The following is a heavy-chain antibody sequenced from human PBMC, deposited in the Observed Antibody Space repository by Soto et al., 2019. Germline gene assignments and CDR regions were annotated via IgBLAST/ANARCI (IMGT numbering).Heavy chain of an antibody. CDR2: ISGSGGST. D-gene: IGHD1-7*01. CDR1: GFTFSSYA. J-gene: IGHJ4*02. Sequence: GGSLRLSCAASGFTFSSYAMSWVRQAPGKGLEWVSAISGSGGSTYYADSVKGRFTISRDNSKNTLYLQMNSLRAEDTAVYYCAKGPSRTGTTHAIDYWGQGTLVTVSS. CDR3: AKGPSRTGTTHAIDY. V-gene: IGHV3-23*01.